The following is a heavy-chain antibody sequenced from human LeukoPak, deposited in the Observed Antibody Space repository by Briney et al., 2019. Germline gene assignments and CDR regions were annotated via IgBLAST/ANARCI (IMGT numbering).Heavy chain of an antibody. Sequence: GGSLRLSCAASGFTFSSYAMSWVRQAPGKGLEWVSYISSSSSTIYYADSVKGRFTISRDNAKNSLYLQMNSLRAEDTAVYYCARDGGFDYWGQGTLVTVSS. D-gene: IGHD3-16*01. CDR3: ARDGGFDY. V-gene: IGHV3-48*01. J-gene: IGHJ4*02. CDR1: GFTFSSYA. CDR2: ISSSSSTI.